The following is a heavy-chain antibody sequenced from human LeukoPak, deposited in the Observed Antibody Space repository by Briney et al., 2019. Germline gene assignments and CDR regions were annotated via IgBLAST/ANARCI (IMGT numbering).Heavy chain of an antibody. J-gene: IGHJ4*02. CDR1: GFTFYDYY. D-gene: IGHD2-15*01. CDR2: ISGSSTYT. CDR3: ARGYCSGGSCYYFDY. V-gene: IGHV3-11*06. Sequence: PGGSLRLSCAASGFTFYDYYMSWIRQAPGKGLEWISYISGSSTYTNYADSVRGRFTISRDSAKNSLYLQMNSLRAEDTAVYYCARGYCSGGSCYYFDYWGQGTLVAVSS.